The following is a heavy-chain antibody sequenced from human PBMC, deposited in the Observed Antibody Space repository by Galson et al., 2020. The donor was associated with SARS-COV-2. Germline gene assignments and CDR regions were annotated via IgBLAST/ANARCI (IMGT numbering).Heavy chain of an antibody. CDR1: GGSISSGVYY. V-gene: IGHV4-30-4*01. CDR2: IYYSGST. Sequence: SETLSLTCTVSGGSISSGVYYWNWIRQPPGKGLEWVGNIYYSGSTYYNPSLKSRLTISLDTSENQFSLKLSSVTAADTAVYFCARGGYSNGYGDAFDLWGQGTMVTVSS. J-gene: IGHJ3*01. CDR3: ARGGYSNGYGDAFDL. D-gene: IGHD5-18*01.